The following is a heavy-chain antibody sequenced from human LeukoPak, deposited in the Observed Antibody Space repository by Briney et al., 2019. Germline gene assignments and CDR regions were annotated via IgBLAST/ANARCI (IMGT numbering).Heavy chain of an antibody. Sequence: SVKVSCKASGGTFSSYAISWVRQAPGQGLEWMGRIIPIFGTANYAQKFQGRVTITTDESTSTAYMELSSLRSEDTAVYYCASRVAAAGNAFDIWGQGTMVTVSS. CDR3: ASRVAAAGNAFDI. CDR2: IIPIFGTA. J-gene: IGHJ3*02. CDR1: GGTFSSYA. D-gene: IGHD6-13*01. V-gene: IGHV1-69*05.